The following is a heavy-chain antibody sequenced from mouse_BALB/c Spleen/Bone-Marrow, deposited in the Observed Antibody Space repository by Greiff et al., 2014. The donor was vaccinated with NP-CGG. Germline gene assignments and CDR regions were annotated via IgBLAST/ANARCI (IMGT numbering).Heavy chain of an antibody. CDR3: ATGQDYETWFAY. V-gene: IGHV5-6-5*01. J-gene: IGHJ3*01. CDR2: ISSGGST. CDR1: GFTFCSFG. D-gene: IGHD2-4*01. Sequence: EVKLVESGGGLVLPGGSRKLSCAASGFTFCSFGMHWVRQTPEKRLEWVASISSGGSTYYPDIVKGRFTISRDNARNILYLQMSSLRSEDTPMYYCATGQDYETWFAYWGQGTLVTGSA.